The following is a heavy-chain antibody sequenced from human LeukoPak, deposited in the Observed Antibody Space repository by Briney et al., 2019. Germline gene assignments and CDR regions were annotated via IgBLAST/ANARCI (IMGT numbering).Heavy chain of an antibody. CDR3: ARDFTVDGTGGFDY. CDR1: GYTFTSYY. Sequence: ASVKVSCKASGYTFTSYYMHWVRQAPGQGLEWMGIINPSGGSTSYAQRFQGRVTMTGDTSTSTVYMELSSLRSEDTAVYYCARDFTVDGTGGFDYWGQGTLVTVPS. CDR2: INPSGGST. D-gene: IGHD6-19*01. J-gene: IGHJ4*02. V-gene: IGHV1-46*01.